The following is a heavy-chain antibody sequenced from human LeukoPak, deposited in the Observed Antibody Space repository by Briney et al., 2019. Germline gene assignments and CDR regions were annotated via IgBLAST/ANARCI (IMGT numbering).Heavy chain of an antibody. CDR3: ARDHRALRVSGYDY. CDR1: GGSISSSSYY. Sequence: KPSETLSLTCTVSGGSISSSSYYWGWIRQPPGKGLEWIGSIYYSGSTYYNPSLKSRVTISVDTSKNQFSLKLSSVTAADMAVYYCARDHRALRVSGYDYWGQGTLVTVSS. D-gene: IGHD2-2*03. V-gene: IGHV4-39*07. CDR2: IYYSGST. J-gene: IGHJ4*02.